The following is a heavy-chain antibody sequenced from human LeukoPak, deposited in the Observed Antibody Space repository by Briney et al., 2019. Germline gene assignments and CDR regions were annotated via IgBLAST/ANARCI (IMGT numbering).Heavy chain of an antibody. CDR3: ARARRITMVRGVTPAYYFDY. D-gene: IGHD3-10*01. CDR2: IYYSGST. Sequence: PSETLSLTCTVSGGSISSYYWSWIRQPPGKGLEWIGYIYYSGSTNYNPSLKSRVTISVDTSKNQFSLKLSSVTAADTAVYFCARARRITMVRGVTPAYYFDYWGQGTLVTVSS. J-gene: IGHJ4*02. V-gene: IGHV4-59*01. CDR1: GGSISSYY.